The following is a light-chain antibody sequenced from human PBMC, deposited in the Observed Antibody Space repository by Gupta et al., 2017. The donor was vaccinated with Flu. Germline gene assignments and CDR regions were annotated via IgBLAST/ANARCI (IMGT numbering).Light chain of an antibody. V-gene: IGLV2-14*01. Sequence: QSALTQPASVSGSPGRSITISCTGTSSDVGGYNYVSWYQQHPGKAPKLMIYEVSSRPSGVSNRFSGSRSGNTASLTISGLQAEDEADYFCSSYTSSSTFVFGGGTKLTVL. CDR2: EVS. CDR3: SSYTSSSTFV. J-gene: IGLJ3*02. CDR1: SSDVGGYNY.